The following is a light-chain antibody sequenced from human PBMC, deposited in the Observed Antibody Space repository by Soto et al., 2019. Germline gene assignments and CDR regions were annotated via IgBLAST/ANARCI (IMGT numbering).Light chain of an antibody. Sequence: EIVLTQSPATLSLSPGERATLSCRASQSVSSYLAWYQQKPGQAPRLLIYDASNRATGIPARFSGSGSGTDFTLTISSLEPEDSAVYYCQQRINWPRTFGQGTKVDIK. CDR1: QSVSSY. V-gene: IGKV3-11*01. CDR3: QQRINWPRT. J-gene: IGKJ1*01. CDR2: DAS.